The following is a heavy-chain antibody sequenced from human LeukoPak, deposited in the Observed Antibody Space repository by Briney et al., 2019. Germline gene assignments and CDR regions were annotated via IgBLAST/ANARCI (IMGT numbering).Heavy chain of an antibody. CDR1: GGSISNYY. Sequence: PSETLSLTCTVSGGSISNYYWTWIRQPPGKGLEWIGEINHSGSTNYNPSLKSRVTISVDTSKNQFSLKLSSVIATDTAVYYCARTQMITFGGVIVPPDYWGQGTLVTVSS. D-gene: IGHD3-16*02. J-gene: IGHJ4*02. V-gene: IGHV4-34*01. CDR3: ARTQMITFGGVIVPPDY. CDR2: INHSGST.